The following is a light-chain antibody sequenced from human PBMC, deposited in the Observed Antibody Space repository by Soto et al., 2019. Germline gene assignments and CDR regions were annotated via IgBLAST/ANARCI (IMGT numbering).Light chain of an antibody. CDR3: ADGEDSRGGAV. J-gene: IGLJ7*01. CDR1: GSNIGSHT. Sequence: QSVLTQPPSASGTPGQRVTISCSGSGSNIGSHTVSWYQQLPGTAPNLLIYSNDQRPSGVPDRFSGSKSGTSASLAISGLECGFGGVFYGADGEDSRGGAVCGGGTKLTVL. V-gene: IGLV1-44*01. CDR2: SND.